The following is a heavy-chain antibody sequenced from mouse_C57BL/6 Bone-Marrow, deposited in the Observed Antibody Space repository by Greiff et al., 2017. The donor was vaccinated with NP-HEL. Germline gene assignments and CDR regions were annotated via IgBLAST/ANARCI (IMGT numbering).Heavy chain of an antibody. Sequence: VKLVESGPGLVQPSQCLSITCTVSGFSLTSYGVHWVRQSPGKGLEWLGVIWSGGSPDYNAAFISRLSISKDNSKSQVFFKMNSLQADDTAIYYCASPWYFDVWGTGTTVTVSS. CDR2: IWSGGSP. CDR3: ASPWYFDV. J-gene: IGHJ1*03. CDR1: GFSLTSYG. V-gene: IGHV2-2*01.